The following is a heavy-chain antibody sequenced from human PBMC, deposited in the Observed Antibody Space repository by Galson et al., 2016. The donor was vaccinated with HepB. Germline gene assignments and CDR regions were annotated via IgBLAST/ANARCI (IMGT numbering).Heavy chain of an antibody. D-gene: IGHD6-13*01. V-gene: IGHV4-39*01. CDR2: IYNSGTT. CDR3: ARHAMRVTAGGPGYFDF. CDR1: GGSIRSSRYY. J-gene: IGHJ4*02. Sequence: ETLSLTCNVSGGSIRSSRYYWGWIRQPPGKGLEWIGSIYNSGTTYYNPSLKSRVIISVDTSNIQFSLKLRSVSAPDTAVYYCARHAMRVTAGGPGYFDFWGQGNLVTVSS.